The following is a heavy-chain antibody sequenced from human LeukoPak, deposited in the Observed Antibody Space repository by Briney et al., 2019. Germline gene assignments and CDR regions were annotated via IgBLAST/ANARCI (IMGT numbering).Heavy chain of an antibody. V-gene: IGHV3-48*03. CDR3: AKDLLRIAARPGDGWIDP. D-gene: IGHD6-6*01. Sequence: GGSLRLSCAASGFTFSSYEMNWVRQAPGKGLEWVSYVSSSGSTIYYADSVKGRFTISRDNAKNSLYLQMNSLRAEDTAVYYCAKDLLRIAARPGDGWIDPWGQGTLVTVSS. J-gene: IGHJ5*02. CDR2: VSSSGSTI. CDR1: GFTFSSYE.